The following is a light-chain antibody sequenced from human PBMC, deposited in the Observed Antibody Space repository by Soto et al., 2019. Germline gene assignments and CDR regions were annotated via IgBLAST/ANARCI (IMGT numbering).Light chain of an antibody. CDR2: GAS. CDR1: QSVSSSY. J-gene: IGKJ4*01. CDR3: QQYGSSPALT. V-gene: IGKV3-20*01. Sequence: EIVLTQSPGTLSLSPGERATLSCRASQSVSSSYLAWYQQKPGQAPRLLIYGASSRATGLPDRFSGSGSGTDFTLTISRLEPEDFAVYYCQQYGSSPALTFGGGTKVEIK.